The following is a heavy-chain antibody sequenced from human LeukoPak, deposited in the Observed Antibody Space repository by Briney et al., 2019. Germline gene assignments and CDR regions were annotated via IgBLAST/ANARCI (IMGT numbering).Heavy chain of an antibody. CDR1: GGSLSSGGYY. V-gene: IGHV4-31*03. CDR2: IYCGST. J-gene: IGHJ5*02. CDR3: ARATKDYYVILTGYSPAANWFDP. Sequence: SEALSLTCTVSGGSLSSGGYYWSWIRQHPGKGLEWIGYIYCGSTSYNPSLKSRVTISVDTSKNQFSLKLSSVTAADTAVYYCARATKDYYVILTGYSPAANWFDPWGQGTLVTVSS. D-gene: IGHD3-9*01.